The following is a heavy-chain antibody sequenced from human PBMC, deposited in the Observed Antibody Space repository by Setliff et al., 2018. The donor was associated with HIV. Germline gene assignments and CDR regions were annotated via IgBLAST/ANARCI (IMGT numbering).Heavy chain of an antibody. D-gene: IGHD3-10*01. CDR3: ENW. V-gene: IGHV3-15*01. CDR2: IKREVDGGTI. J-gene: IGHJ5*01. CDR1: GFTLTNAW. Sequence: GGSLRLSCAASGFTLTNAWMHWIRQAPGKGLEWVGRIKREVDGGTIEYAASVKRRFTISRDDSKSIAYLQMNSLKTEDTELSFRENW.